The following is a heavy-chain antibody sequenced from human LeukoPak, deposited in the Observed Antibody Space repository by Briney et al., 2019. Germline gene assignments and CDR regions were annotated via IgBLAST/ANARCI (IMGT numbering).Heavy chain of an antibody. CDR1: GYTFTSYG. J-gene: IGHJ5*02. V-gene: IGHV1-18*01. D-gene: IGHD6-19*01. Sequence: ASVKVSCKASGYTFTSYGISWVRQAPGQGLEWMGWISAYNGNTNYAQKLQGRVTMTTDTSTSTAYMELRSLRSDDTAVYYRARARHSSGWYDWFDPWGQGTLVTVSS. CDR2: ISAYNGNT. CDR3: ARARHSSGWYDWFDP.